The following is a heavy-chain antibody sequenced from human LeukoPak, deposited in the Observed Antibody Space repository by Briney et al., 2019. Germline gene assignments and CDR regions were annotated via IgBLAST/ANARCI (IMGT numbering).Heavy chain of an antibody. J-gene: IGHJ5*02. CDR3: AKDQNTGYANNWFDP. CDR1: GYTFTGYY. CDR2: INPNSGGT. D-gene: IGHD5-12*01. V-gene: IGHV1-2*02. Sequence: VASVKVSCKASGYTFTGYYMHWVRQAPGQGLEWMGWINPNSGGTNYAQKFQGRVTMTRDTSISTAYMELSRLRSDDTAIYYCAKDQNTGYANNWFDPWGQGTLVTVSS.